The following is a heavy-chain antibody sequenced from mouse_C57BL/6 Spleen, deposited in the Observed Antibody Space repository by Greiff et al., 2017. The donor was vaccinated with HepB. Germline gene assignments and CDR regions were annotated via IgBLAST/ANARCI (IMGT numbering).Heavy chain of an antibody. CDR2: INPNNGGT. Sequence: EVQLQQSGPELVKPGASVKMSCKASGYTFTDYNMHWVKQSHGKSLEWIGYINPNNGGTSYNQKFKGKATLTVNKSSSTAYMELRSLTSEAAAVYYCAPYYYGSSYGYFDVWGTGTTVTVSS. J-gene: IGHJ1*03. V-gene: IGHV1-22*01. CDR3: APYYYGSSYGYFDV. D-gene: IGHD1-1*01. CDR1: GYTFTDYN.